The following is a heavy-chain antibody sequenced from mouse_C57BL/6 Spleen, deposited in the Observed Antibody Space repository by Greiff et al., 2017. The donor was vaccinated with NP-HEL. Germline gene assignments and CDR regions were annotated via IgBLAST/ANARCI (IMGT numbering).Heavy chain of an antibody. Sequence: EVQLVESGGGLVKPGGSLKLSCAASGFTFSDYGMHWVRQAPEKGLEWVAYISSGSSTIYYADTVKGRFTISRDNAKNTLFLQMTSLRSEDTAMYYCAKYSNYPSYAMDYWGQGTSVTVSS. J-gene: IGHJ4*01. CDR2: ISSGSSTI. D-gene: IGHD2-5*01. CDR3: AKYSNYPSYAMDY. V-gene: IGHV5-17*01. CDR1: GFTFSDYG.